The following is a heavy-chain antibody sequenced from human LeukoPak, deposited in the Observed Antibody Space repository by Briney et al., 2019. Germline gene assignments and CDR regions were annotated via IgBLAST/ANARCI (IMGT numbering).Heavy chain of an antibody. CDR3: ARTGSFSWIQLWLSL. CDR2: INPNSGGT. V-gene: IGHV1-2*02. J-gene: IGHJ4*02. CDR1: GYTFTGYY. Sequence: ASVKVSCKASGYTFTGYYMHWVRQAPGQGLEWMGWINPNSGGTNYAQKFQGRVTMTRDTSISTAYMELSRLRSDDTAVYYCARTGSFSWIQLWLSLRGQGTLVTVSS. D-gene: IGHD5-18*01.